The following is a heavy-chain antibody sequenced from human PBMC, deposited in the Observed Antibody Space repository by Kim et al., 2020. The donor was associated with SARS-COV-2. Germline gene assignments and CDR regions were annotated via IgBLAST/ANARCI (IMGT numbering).Heavy chain of an antibody. Sequence: GNTHYADSVKGGFTISRDISKNTLYLQMNSLSAEDTAMYYCTRDQVNGYWSWGQGTLVTVSS. J-gene: IGHJ5*02. D-gene: IGHD5-18*01. CDR2: GNT. CDR3: TRDQVNGYWS. V-gene: IGHV3-66*01.